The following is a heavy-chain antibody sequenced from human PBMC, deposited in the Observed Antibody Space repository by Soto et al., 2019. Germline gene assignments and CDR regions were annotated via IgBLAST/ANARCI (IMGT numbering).Heavy chain of an antibody. D-gene: IGHD6-13*01. Sequence: ASVKVSCKASGYIFTDYYMHWVRQTPGQELGWMGRINPNSGGTNYAQKLQGRVTMTTDTSTSTAYMELRSLRSDDTAVYYCERDPGLFSGIAAAGYFDYWGQGTLVTVSS. CDR3: ERDPGLFSGIAAAGYFDY. CDR1: GYIFTDYY. J-gene: IGHJ4*02. CDR2: INPNSGGT. V-gene: IGHV1-2*06.